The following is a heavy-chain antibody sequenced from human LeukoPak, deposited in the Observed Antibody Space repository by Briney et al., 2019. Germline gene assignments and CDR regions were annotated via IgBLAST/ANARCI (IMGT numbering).Heavy chain of an antibody. D-gene: IGHD5-12*01. CDR2: IYSGGST. Sequence: GGSLRLSCAASGFTVSSNYMSWVRQALGVWLEWVSVIYSGGSTYYADSVKGRFTISRDNSKNTLYLQMNSLRAEDTAVYYCARDFGGLRYFDYWGQGTLVTVSS. CDR3: ARDFGGLRYFDY. J-gene: IGHJ4*02. CDR1: GFTVSSNY. V-gene: IGHV3-66*02.